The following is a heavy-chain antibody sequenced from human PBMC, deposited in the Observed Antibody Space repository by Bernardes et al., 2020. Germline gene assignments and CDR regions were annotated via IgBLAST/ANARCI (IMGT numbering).Heavy chain of an antibody. Sequence: ASVKVSCKTSGYTFTSHHLHWVRQAPGQGLEWLAWINCGNGDPVYAQKFRGRVTVTRETSSSTVHMEVSSLRSDDTAVYYCAREGINCGGDCYDFDHWGQGTLVSVSP. D-gene: IGHD2-21*02. V-gene: IGHV1-2*02. CDR3: AREGINCGGDCYDFDH. J-gene: IGHJ4*02. CDR1: GYTFTSHH. CDR2: INCGNGDP.